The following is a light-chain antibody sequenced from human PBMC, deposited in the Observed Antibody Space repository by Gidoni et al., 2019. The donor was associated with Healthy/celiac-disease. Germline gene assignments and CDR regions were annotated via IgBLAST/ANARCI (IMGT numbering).Light chain of an antibody. V-gene: IGLV2-23*02. Sequence: QSALTQPASVSGSPALSLPNSCTGTSSDVGSYNLVSWYQQHPGKAPKLMIYEVSKRPSGVSNRFSGSKSGNTASLTISGLQAEDEADYYCCSYAGSSTWVFGGGTKLTVL. CDR3: CSYAGSSTWV. J-gene: IGLJ3*02. CDR2: EVS. CDR1: SSDVGSYNL.